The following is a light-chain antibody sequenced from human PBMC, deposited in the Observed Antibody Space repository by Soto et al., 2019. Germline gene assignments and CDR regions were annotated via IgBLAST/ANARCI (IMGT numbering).Light chain of an antibody. CDR3: QAWDSSIYV. CDR2: QDT. Sequence: SYELTQPPSVSVSPGQTATITCSGDKLGDKFACWYQQKPGQSPVLVIYQDTKRPSGIPERFSGSNSGNTATLTISGTQARDEADYYCQAWDSSIYVFGTGTKLTVL. V-gene: IGLV3-1*01. J-gene: IGLJ1*01. CDR1: KLGDKF.